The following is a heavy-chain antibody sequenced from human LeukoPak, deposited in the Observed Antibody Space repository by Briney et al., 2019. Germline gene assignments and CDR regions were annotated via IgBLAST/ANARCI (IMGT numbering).Heavy chain of an antibody. CDR3: AGRLRWLPHFDY. CDR2: IYYGGST. J-gene: IGHJ4*02. D-gene: IGHD4-17*01. V-gene: IGHV4-39*01. Sequence: SETLSLTCTVSGGSISSNNYSWGWIRQPPGKGLEWIGSIYYGGSTYYNPSLKSRVTISVDTSKNQFSLKLSSVTAADTAVYYCAGRLRWLPHFDYWGQGTLVTVSS. CDR1: GGSISSNNYS.